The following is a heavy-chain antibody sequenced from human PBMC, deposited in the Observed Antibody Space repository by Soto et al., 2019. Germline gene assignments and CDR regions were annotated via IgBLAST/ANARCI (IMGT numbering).Heavy chain of an antibody. CDR2: IWYDGSNK. CDR1: GFTFSSYG. D-gene: IGHD3-3*01. V-gene: IGHV3-33*03. Sequence: GGSLRLSCAASGFTFSSYGMHWVRQAPGKGLEWVAAIWYDGSNKYYADSVKGRFTISRDNSKNTLYLQMNSLRAEGTAVYYCAKDMASDYDFWSGYYKSDAFDIWGQGTMVTVSS. CDR3: AKDMASDYDFWSGYYKSDAFDI. J-gene: IGHJ3*02.